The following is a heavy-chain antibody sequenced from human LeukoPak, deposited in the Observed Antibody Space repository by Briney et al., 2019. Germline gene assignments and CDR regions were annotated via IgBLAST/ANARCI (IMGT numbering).Heavy chain of an antibody. CDR2: ISGSGGST. Sequence: GASLRLSCAASGFTFSSYAMSWVRQAPGKGLEWVSAISGSGGSTYYADSVKGRFTISRDNSKNTLYLQMNSLRAEDTAVYYCAKGVGATYYYYYGMGVWGQGTTVTVSS. V-gene: IGHV3-23*01. J-gene: IGHJ6*02. D-gene: IGHD1-26*01. CDR3: AKGVGATYYYYYGMGV. CDR1: GFTFSSYA.